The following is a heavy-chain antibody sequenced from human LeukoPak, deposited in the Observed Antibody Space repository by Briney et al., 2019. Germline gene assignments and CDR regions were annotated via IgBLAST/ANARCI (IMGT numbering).Heavy chain of an antibody. D-gene: IGHD3-22*01. J-gene: IGHJ4*02. V-gene: IGHV1-46*01. Sequence: ASVKVSCKASGYTFTSYYMHWVRQAPGQGLEWMGIINPSGGSTSYAQKFQGRVTMTRDTSTSTVYMELSSLRSEDTAVYYCARDHRPQYYYDSSGYHYLDYWGQGTLVTVSS. CDR3: ARDHRPQYYYDSSGYHYLDY. CDR2: INPSGGST. CDR1: GYTFTSYY.